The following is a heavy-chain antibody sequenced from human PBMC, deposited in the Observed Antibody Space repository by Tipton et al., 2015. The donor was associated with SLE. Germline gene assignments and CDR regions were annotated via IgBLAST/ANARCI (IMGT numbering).Heavy chain of an antibody. D-gene: IGHD5-24*01. CDR1: GGSFSGYS. CDR2: INHSGST. Sequence: TLSLTCTVYGGSFSGYSWTWIRQPPGKGLEWIGKINHSGSTNYNPSLKSRVTISVDTSKNQFSLKLSSVTAADTAVYYCASRGAYRVFAYWGQGTLVTVSS. CDR3: ASRGAYRVFAY. J-gene: IGHJ4*02. V-gene: IGHV4-34*01.